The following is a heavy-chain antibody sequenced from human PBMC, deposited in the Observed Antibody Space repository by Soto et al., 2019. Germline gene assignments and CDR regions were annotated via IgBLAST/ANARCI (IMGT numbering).Heavy chain of an antibody. D-gene: IGHD2-8*01. CDR2: ISSTSHYK. Sequence: GGSLRLSCAASGFTFSDFSMNWVRQAPGKGLEWVSSISSTSHYKYFADSVRGRFTISRDNTKNSLFLQMNSLRAEDTAVYYCARDNGANDYWGQGTLVTVSS. J-gene: IGHJ4*02. CDR3: ARDNGANDY. V-gene: IGHV3-21*01. CDR1: GFTFSDFS.